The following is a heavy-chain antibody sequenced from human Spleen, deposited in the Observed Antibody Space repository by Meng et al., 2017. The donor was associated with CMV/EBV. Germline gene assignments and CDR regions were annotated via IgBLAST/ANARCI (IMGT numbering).Heavy chain of an antibody. Sequence: FTGFSSTTSGLGVGWISQQQGKALEWLALIYWSDEKRYSPYLKNRLTIAKDTAKNQVVLTMTNMDPVDTATYYCAHLDDYTLGWFDPWGQGTLVTVSS. CDR3: AHLDDYTLGWFDP. CDR2: IYWSDEK. V-gene: IGHV2-5*01. CDR1: GFSSTTSGLG. D-gene: IGHD4-11*01. J-gene: IGHJ5*02.